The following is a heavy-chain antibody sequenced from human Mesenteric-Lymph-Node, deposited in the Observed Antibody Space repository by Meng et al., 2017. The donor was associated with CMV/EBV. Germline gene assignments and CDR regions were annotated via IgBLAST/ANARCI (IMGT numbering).Heavy chain of an antibody. D-gene: IGHD1-26*01. J-gene: IGHJ4*02. CDR3: AREGNSGSYLGLRGNYFDY. Sequence: GGSLRLSCAASGFTFSSYEMNWVRQAPGKGLEWVSYISSSGSTIYYADSVKGRFTISRDNAKNSLYLQMNSLRAEDTAVYYCAREGNSGSYLGLRGNYFDYWGQGTLVTVSS. V-gene: IGHV3-48*03. CDR2: ISSSGSTI. CDR1: GFTFSSYE.